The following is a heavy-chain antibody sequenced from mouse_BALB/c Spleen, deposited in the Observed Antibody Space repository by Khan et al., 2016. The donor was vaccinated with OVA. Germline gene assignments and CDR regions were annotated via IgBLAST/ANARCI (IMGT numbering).Heavy chain of an antibody. CDR2: IDPSTDYT. CDR1: GYTFTSYW. J-gene: IGHJ3*01. CDR3: VNHGSSSAWFTY. D-gene: IGHD1-1*01. V-gene: IGHV1-7*01. Sequence: QVQLQQSGAELAKPGASVKMSCKASGYTFTSYWMHWVKQRPGQGLEWIGYIDPSTDYTDYNQKFKDKATLTVDKSSTTVYMQLTSLPSEDSAVYYCVNHGSSSAWFTYWGQGTLVTVSA.